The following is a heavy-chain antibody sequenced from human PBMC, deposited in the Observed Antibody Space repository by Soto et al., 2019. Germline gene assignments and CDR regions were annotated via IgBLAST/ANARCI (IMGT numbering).Heavy chain of an antibody. CDR1: GYTFSSYA. D-gene: IGHD6-19*01. V-gene: IGHV3-64D*08. CDR2: ISSNGGST. CDR3: VKDSSWGIAVAGTQFDH. J-gene: IGHJ4*02. Sequence: GGSLRLSCSASGYTFSSYAMHWVRQAPGKGLEYVSAISSNGGSTYYADSVKGRFTISRDNSKNTLNLQMSSLRAEDTAVYYCVKDSSWGIAVAGTQFDHWGQGTLVTVSS.